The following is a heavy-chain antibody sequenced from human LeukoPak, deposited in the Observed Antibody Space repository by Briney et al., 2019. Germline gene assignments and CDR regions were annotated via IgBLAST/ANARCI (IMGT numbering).Heavy chain of an antibody. D-gene: IGHD5-18*01. J-gene: IGHJ4*02. CDR1: GFTVSSNY. CDR2: IYGGGSP. CDR3: ARDLNTARFDY. V-gene: IGHV3-66*01. Sequence: GGSLRLSCAASGFTVSSNYMNWVRQAPGKGLEWVSAIYGGGSPYYADSVKGRFTISRDNSRNTLYLPMNSLRAEDTAVYYCARDLNTARFDYWGQGTLVTVSS.